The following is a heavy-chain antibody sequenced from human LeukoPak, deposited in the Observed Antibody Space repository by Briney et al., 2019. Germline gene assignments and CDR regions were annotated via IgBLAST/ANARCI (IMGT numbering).Heavy chain of an antibody. CDR3: AKGGGSYSYYYYYHYMDV. CDR2: ISGGAAST. CDR1: GFTFSSYA. V-gene: IGHV3-23*01. Sequence: GGSLRLSCAASGFTFSSYAMSWVRQAPGKGLEWVSTISGGAASTYYAASVKGRFTISRDSSINTLYLQMNSLRAEDTAVYYCAKGGGSYSYYYYYHYMDVCGKGTTVTVSS. J-gene: IGHJ6*03. D-gene: IGHD1-26*01.